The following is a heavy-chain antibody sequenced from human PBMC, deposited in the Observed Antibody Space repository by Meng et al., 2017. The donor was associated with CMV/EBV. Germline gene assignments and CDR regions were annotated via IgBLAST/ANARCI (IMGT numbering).Heavy chain of an antibody. CDR1: GYSFTSYW. J-gene: IGHJ5*02. V-gene: IGHV5-51*01. CDR2: IYPGDSDT. CDR3: ARRMGSTSSSYWFDP. Sequence: KVSCKGSGYSFTSYWIGWVRQMPGKGLEWTGIIYPGDSDTRYSPSFQGQVTISADKSISTAYLQWSSLKASDTAMYYCARRMGSTSSSYWFDPWGQGTLVTVSS. D-gene: IGHD2-2*01.